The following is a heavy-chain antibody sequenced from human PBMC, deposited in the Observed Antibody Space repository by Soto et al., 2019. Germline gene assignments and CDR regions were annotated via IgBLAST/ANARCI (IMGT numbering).Heavy chain of an antibody. CDR1: GGSISSYY. CDR2: IYYSGST. J-gene: IGHJ3*02. D-gene: IGHD1-1*01. V-gene: IGHV4-59*01. Sequence: PSATLSLTCTVSGGSISSYYWSWIRQPPGKGLEWIGYIYYSGSTNYNPSLKSRVTISVDTSKNQFSLKLSSVTAADTAVYYCAKITSATDAFDIWGQGTMVTVSS. CDR3: AKITSATDAFDI.